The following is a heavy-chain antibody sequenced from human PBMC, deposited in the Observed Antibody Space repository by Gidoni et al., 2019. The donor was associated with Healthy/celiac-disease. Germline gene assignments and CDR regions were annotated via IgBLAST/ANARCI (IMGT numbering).Heavy chain of an antibody. Sequence: QVQLQESGPGLVKPSQTLSLTCTVSGGSISSGGYYWSWLRQHPGKGLEWIGYIYYSGSTYYNPSLKSRVTISVDTSKNQFSLKLSSVTAADTAVYYCARDRMGMNWFDPWGQGTLVTVSS. CDR3: ARDRMGMNWFDP. V-gene: IGHV4-31*03. J-gene: IGHJ5*02. CDR2: IYYSGST. CDR1: GGSISSGGYY. D-gene: IGHD1-26*01.